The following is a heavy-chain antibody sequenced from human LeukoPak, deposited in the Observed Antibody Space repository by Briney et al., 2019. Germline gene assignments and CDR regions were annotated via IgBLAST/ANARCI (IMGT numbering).Heavy chain of an antibody. CDR3: AKEKQQLVLRPSYGMDV. CDR2: ISYDGSNK. J-gene: IGHJ6*02. Sequence: GRSLRLSCAASGFTFSSYAMHWVRQAPGKGLEWVAVISYDGSNKYYADSVKGRFTISRDNAKNSVFLQMNSLRAEDTAVYYCAKEKQQLVLRPSYGMDVWGQGTTVTVSS. D-gene: IGHD6-13*01. V-gene: IGHV3-30-3*01. CDR1: GFTFSSYA.